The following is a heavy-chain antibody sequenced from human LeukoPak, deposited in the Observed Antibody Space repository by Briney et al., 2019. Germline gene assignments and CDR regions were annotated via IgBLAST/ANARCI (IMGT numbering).Heavy chain of an antibody. CDR2: ISAYNGNT. D-gene: IGHD2-2*01. CDR1: GYTFTNYG. CDR3: AGHIVVVPAAGDLPFDY. Sequence: ASVKVSCKASGYTFTNYGISWVRQAPGQGLEWMGWISAYNGNTNYAQKLQGRVTITTDESTSTAYMELSSLRSEDTAVYYCAGHIVVVPAAGDLPFDYWGQGTLVTVSS. J-gene: IGHJ4*02. V-gene: IGHV1-18*01.